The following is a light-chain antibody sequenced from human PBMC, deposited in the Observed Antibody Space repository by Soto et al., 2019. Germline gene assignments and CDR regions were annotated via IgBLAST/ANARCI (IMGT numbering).Light chain of an antibody. CDR1: QSVSSSY. CDR3: QQYNNWPPWT. J-gene: IGKJ1*01. CDR2: GAS. V-gene: IGKV3-20*01. Sequence: EIVLTQSPGTLSLSPGERATRSCRASQSVSSSYLAWYQQKPGQAPRLLIYGASGRATGIPDRFSGSGSGTDFTLTVSRLEPEDFAVYYCQQYNNWPPWTFGQGTKVNIK.